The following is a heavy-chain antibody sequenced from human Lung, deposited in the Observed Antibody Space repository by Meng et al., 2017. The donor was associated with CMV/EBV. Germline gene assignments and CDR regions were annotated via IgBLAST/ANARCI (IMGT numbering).Heavy chain of an antibody. V-gene: IGHV3-7*01. CDR1: GFTFSSYW. CDR3: ARVRYSKGMGYYYGMDV. Sequence: SCAASGFTFSSYWMSWVRQAPGKGLEWVANIKQDGSEKYYVDSVKGRFTISRDNAKNSLYLQMSSLRAEDTAVYYCARVRYSKGMGYYYGMDVWGQGXTVTVSS. J-gene: IGHJ6*02. CDR2: IKQDGSEK. D-gene: IGHD3-16*02.